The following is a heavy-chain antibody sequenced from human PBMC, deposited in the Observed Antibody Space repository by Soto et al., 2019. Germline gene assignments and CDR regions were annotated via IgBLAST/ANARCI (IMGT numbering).Heavy chain of an antibody. CDR1: GYTFTSYA. Sequence: GASVKVSCKSSGYTFTSYAMHWVRQAPGQRLEWMGWINAGNGNTKYSQKFQGRVTITRDTSASTAYMELSSLRSEDTAVYYCARDLGCSGGSCYTGTLNWFDPWGQGTLVTVSS. J-gene: IGHJ5*02. D-gene: IGHD2-15*01. CDR2: INAGNGNT. CDR3: ARDLGCSGGSCYTGTLNWFDP. V-gene: IGHV1-3*01.